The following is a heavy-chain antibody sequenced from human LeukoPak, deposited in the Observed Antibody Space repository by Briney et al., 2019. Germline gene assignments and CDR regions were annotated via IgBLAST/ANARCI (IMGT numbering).Heavy chain of an antibody. CDR3: ARDWPWYSSYGDF. CDR1: GYTFTGYY. V-gene: IGHV1-2*02. J-gene: IGHJ4*02. D-gene: IGHD6-13*01. Sequence: ASVKVSCKASGYTFTGYYMHWVRQAPGQGLEWMGWINPNSGGTNYAQKFQSRVTLTRDTSVSTAHMELSGLSSDDTAVYYCARDWPWYSSYGDFWGQGALVTVSS. CDR2: INPNSGGT.